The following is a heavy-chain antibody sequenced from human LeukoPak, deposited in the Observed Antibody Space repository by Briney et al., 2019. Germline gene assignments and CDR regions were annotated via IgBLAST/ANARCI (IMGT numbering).Heavy chain of an antibody. J-gene: IGHJ6*04. CDR1: GGSISSYY. Sequence: SETLSLTCTVSGGSISSYYWSWIRQPAGKGLEWIGRIYTSGSGNYNPSLKSRVTMSVDTSKNQFSLKLSSVTAADTAVYYCARDSYYYDSSGYQRMDVWGKGTRSPSPQ. D-gene: IGHD3-22*01. CDR2: IYTSGSG. V-gene: IGHV4-4*07. CDR3: ARDSYYYDSSGYQRMDV.